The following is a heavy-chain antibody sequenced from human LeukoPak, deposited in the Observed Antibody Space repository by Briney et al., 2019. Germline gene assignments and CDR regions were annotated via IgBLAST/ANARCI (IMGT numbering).Heavy chain of an antibody. D-gene: IGHD2/OR15-2a*01. Sequence: GGSLRLSCAASGFTFSSYAMSWVRQAPGKGLEWVSAISGSGGSTYYADSVKGRFTISRDNAKNSLYLQMNSLRAEDTAVYYCARIVSFFYGMDVWGQGTTVTVSS. CDR1: GFTFSSYA. J-gene: IGHJ6*02. CDR3: ARIVSFFYGMDV. V-gene: IGHV3-23*01. CDR2: ISGSGGST.